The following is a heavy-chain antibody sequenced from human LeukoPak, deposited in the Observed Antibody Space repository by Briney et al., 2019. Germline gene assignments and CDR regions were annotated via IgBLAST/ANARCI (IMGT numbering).Heavy chain of an antibody. CDR3: ARDPDGSRWYFDY. V-gene: IGHV1-69*06. D-gene: IGHD6-13*01. CDR1: GGTFSSYA. CDR2: IIPIFGTA. Sequence: ASVKVSCKASGGTFSSYAISWVRQAPGQGLEWMGGIIPIFGTANCAQKFQGRVTITADKSTSTAYMELSSLRSEDTAVYYCARDPDGSRWYFDYWGQGTPVIVSS. J-gene: IGHJ4*02.